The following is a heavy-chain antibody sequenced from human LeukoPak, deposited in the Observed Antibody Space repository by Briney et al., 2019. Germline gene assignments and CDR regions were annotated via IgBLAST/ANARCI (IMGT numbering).Heavy chain of an antibody. CDR2: LYYGENS. J-gene: IGHJ4*02. CDR3: ARQLTVKRGAVASNFDY. V-gene: IGHV4-39*01. Sequence: PSETLSLTCTVSGGSISIISSSTYYWGWIRQAPGKGLEWIGSLYYGENSHYNPSLKGRATLSVDTSRNQFSLRLSSVSAADTSVYYCARQLTVKRGAVASNFDYWGQGTLVTVSS. CDR1: GGSISIISSSTYY. D-gene: IGHD6-19*01.